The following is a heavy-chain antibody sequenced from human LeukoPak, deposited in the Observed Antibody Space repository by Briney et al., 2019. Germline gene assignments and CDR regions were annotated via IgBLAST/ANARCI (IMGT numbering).Heavy chain of an antibody. Sequence: GGSLRLSCAASGFTFSAYAMAWVRQAPGKGLECVSHITTGGSSTFHADSVKGRFTISRDNAKNSLFLQMNSLRAEDAAVYYCARVRYDSGWYDYWGQGALVTVSS. J-gene: IGHJ4*02. CDR3: ARVRYDSGWYDY. V-gene: IGHV3-48*04. CDR1: GFTFSAYA. CDR2: ITTGGSST. D-gene: IGHD6-19*01.